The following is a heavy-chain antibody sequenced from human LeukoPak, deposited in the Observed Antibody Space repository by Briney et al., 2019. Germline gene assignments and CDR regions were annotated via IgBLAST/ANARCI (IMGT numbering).Heavy chain of an antibody. Sequence: SQTLSLTCTVSGGSISSGGYYWSWIRQHPGKGLEWIGYIYYSGSTNYNPSLKSRATISVDTSKNQFSLKLSSVTAADTAVYYCARLPSVRAQNDYWGQGTLVTVSS. V-gene: IGHV4-31*03. J-gene: IGHJ4*02. CDR2: IYYSGST. CDR1: GGSISSGGYY. CDR3: ARLPSVRAQNDY.